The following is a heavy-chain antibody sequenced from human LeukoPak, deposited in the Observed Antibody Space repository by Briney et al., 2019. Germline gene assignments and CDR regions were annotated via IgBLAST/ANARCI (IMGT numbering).Heavy chain of an antibody. CDR3: AREKGPYYGSGSYYDY. V-gene: IGHV1-18*04. CDR1: GYTFTSYG. CDR2: ISAYNGNT. D-gene: IGHD3-10*01. J-gene: IGHJ4*02. Sequence: ASVKVSCKASGYTFTSYGISWVRQAPGQGLEWMGWISAYNGNTNYAQKLQGRVTTTTDTSTSTAYMELRSLRSDDTAVYYCAREKGPYYGSGSYYDYWGQGTLVTVSS.